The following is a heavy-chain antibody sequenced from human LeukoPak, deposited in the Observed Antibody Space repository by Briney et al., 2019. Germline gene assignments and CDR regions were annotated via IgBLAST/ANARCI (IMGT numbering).Heavy chain of an antibody. CDR2: ISSSSSYI. CDR1: GFTFSSYS. J-gene: IGHJ6*03. Sequence: GGSLRLSCAASGFTFSSYSMNWVRQAPGKGLEWVSSISSSSSYIYYADSVKGRFTISRDNAKKSLYLQMNSLRAEDTAVYYCARAREDYYYYYMDVWGKGTTVTISS. CDR3: ARAREDYYYYYMDV. V-gene: IGHV3-21*01.